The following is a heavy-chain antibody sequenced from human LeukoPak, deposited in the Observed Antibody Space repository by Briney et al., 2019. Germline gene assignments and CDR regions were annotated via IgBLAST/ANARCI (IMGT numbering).Heavy chain of an antibody. CDR1: GFTFSSYA. D-gene: IGHD3-10*01. CDR2: ISGSGGST. CDR3: AKGDMVRTPYYYYYGMDV. Sequence: PGGSLRLSCAASGFTFSSYAMSWVRQAPGKGLEWVSAISGSGGSTYYADSVKGRFTISRDNSKNTLYLQMNSLRAEDTAVYYCAKGDMVRTPYYYYYGMDVWGQGTTVTVSS. J-gene: IGHJ6*02. V-gene: IGHV3-23*01.